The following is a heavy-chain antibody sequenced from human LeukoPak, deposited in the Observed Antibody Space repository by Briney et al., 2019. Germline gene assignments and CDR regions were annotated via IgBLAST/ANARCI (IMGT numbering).Heavy chain of an antibody. J-gene: IGHJ6*03. D-gene: IGHD3-10*01. V-gene: IGHV5-51*01. CDR3: ARHGTVYYGSGNPYYYYMDV. Sequence: GESLKISCRGFGYSFTNYWIGWVRQMPGKGLEWVGVIYPGDSETKYSPSFQGQVTISADKSISTAYLQWRNLKASDSAMYYCARHGTVYYGSGNPYYYYMDVWGKGTTVTVSS. CDR1: GYSFTNYW. CDR2: IYPGDSET.